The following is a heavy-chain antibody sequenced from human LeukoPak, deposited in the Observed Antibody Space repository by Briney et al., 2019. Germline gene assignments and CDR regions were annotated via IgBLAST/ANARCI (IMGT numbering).Heavy chain of an antibody. D-gene: IGHD4-17*01. CDR1: GITLSNYG. CDR3: AKDRGRYGDYARFDY. V-gene: IGHV3-23*01. CDR2: ISDSGGST. J-gene: IGHJ4*02. Sequence: GGSLRLSCAVSGITLSNYGMSWVRQAPGKGLEWVAGISDSGGSTNYADSVKGRFTISRDNSKNTLYLQMNSLRAEDTAVYYCAKDRGRYGDYARFDYWGQGTLVTVSS.